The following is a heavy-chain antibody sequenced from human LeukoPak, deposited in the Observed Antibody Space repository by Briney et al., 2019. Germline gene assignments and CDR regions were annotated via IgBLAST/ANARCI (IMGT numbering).Heavy chain of an antibody. Sequence: PSETLSLTCTVSGGSISSSSYYWGWIRQPPGKGLEWIGSIYYSGSTYYNPSLKSRVTISVDTSKNQFSLKLSSVTAADTAVYYCARTYSSGLYFDYWGQGTLVTVSS. V-gene: IGHV4-39*07. J-gene: IGHJ4*02. CDR2: IYYSGST. D-gene: IGHD6-19*01. CDR3: ARTYSSGLYFDY. CDR1: GGSISSSSYY.